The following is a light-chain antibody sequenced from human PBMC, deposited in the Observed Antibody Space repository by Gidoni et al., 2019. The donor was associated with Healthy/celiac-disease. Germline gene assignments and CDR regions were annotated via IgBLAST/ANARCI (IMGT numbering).Light chain of an antibody. Sequence: DIQMPQSPSSLSASVGDRVTITCRASQSISSYLNWYQQKPGNAPKLLIYAASSLQSGVPSRFSGSGSGTDFTLNISSLQPEDFATYYCQQSYSTPWTFGQGTKVEIK. J-gene: IGKJ1*01. CDR2: AAS. CDR3: QQSYSTPWT. CDR1: QSISSY. V-gene: IGKV1-39*01.